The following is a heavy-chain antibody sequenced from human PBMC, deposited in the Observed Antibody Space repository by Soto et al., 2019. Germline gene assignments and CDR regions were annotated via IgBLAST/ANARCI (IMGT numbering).Heavy chain of an antibody. Sequence: QVQLVQSGGGLVQPGRSLRLSCAASGFDFSKYGLHWVRQTPGKGLEWVAFITYEGSHIDHVDSVKGRFTVSRDNSKNMLYLQMDSLRPEDTAVYYCAKDVTVAGAPFYNTGLDVWGQGTTVTVSS. V-gene: IGHV3-30*18. D-gene: IGHD6-19*01. CDR2: ITYEGSHI. J-gene: IGHJ6*02. CDR3: AKDVTVAGAPFYNTGLDV. CDR1: GFDFSKYG.